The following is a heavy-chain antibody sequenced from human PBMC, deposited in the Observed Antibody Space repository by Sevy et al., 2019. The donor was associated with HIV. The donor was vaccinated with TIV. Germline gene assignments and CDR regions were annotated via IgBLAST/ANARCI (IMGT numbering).Heavy chain of an antibody. V-gene: IGHV1-69*13. CDR3: ARIGRIVVVPAAIREYYYYGMDV. CDR1: GGTFSSYA. J-gene: IGHJ6*02. CDR2: IIPIFGTA. Sequence: ASVKVSCKASGGTFSSYAISWVRQVPGQGLEWMGGIIPIFGTANYAQKFQGRVTITADESTSTAYMELSSLRSEDTAVYYCARIGRIVVVPAAIREYYYYGMDVWGQGTTVTVSS. D-gene: IGHD2-2*02.